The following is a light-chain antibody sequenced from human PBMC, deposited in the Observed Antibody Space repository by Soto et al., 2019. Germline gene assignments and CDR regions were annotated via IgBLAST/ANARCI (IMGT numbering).Light chain of an antibody. J-gene: IGKJ4*02. V-gene: IGKV1-5*03. Sequence: DDRVSKSAATVSGYIGERVNITCRASQTISSWLAWYQQKPGKAPKLLIYKASTLKSGVPSRFSGSGSGTEFTLTISIRQPDDYAAFFSQLYGGYPHAFGGGTKVDIK. CDR1: QTISSW. CDR3: QLYGGYPHA. CDR2: KAS.